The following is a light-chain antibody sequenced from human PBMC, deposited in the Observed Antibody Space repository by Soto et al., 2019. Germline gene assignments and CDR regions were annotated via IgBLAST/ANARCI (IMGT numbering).Light chain of an antibody. Sequence: SYELTQPLSVSVSPGQTARITCSGDALPKQYAYWYQQKPGQAPVLVMYKDSERPSGIPERFSGSSSGTTVTLTISGVQAEDEADYYCQSVDRSGIYVFGTGTKLTVL. CDR3: QSVDRSGIYV. CDR1: ALPKQY. J-gene: IGLJ1*01. V-gene: IGLV3-25*03. CDR2: KDS.